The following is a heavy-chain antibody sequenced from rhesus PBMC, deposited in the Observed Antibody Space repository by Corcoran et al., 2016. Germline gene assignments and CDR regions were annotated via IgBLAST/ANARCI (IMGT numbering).Heavy chain of an antibody. CDR2: IYGSSGST. J-gene: IGHJ4*01. CDR3: ARERGDYYAYYFDY. D-gene: IGHD3-34*01. CDR1: GYSISSGYD. Sequence: QVQLQESGPGVVKPSETLSLTCAVSGYSISSGYDWSWIRQPPGKGLEWIGYIYGSSGSTNYNPSLKNRGTMSKDPAKNQFSMKLSSVTAADTAVYYCARERGDYYAYYFDYWGQGVLVTVSS. V-gene: IGHV4-76*01.